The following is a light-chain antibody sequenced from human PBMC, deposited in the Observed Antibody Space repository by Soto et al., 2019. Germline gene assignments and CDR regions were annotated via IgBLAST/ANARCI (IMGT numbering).Light chain of an antibody. CDR2: GNS. CDR3: QAYDSSLSGWRV. V-gene: IGLV1-40*01. Sequence: QSVLTQPPSVSVAPGQRATIACTGSSSNIGAGYDVHWYQQLPGTAPKLLIYGNSNRPSAVPDRFSGSKSGTSASLAITGLQAEDEADYYCQAYDSSLSGWRVFGTGTKVTVL. CDR1: SSNIGAGYD. J-gene: IGLJ1*01.